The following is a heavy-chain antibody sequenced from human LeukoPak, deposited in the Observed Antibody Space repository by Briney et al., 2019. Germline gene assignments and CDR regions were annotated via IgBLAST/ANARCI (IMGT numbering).Heavy chain of an antibody. J-gene: IGHJ4*02. CDR1: GYSISSGYC. CDR2: IYHSGTT. CDR3: ARDQDYYGSGSYWNY. D-gene: IGHD3-10*01. V-gene: IGHV4-38-2*02. Sequence: PSETLSLTCTVSGYSISSGYCWGWIRQPPGKGLEWIGSIYHSGTTYHNPSLKSRVTISVDTSKNQFSLKLTSVTAADTAVYYCARDQDYYGSGSYWNYWGQGTLVTVSS.